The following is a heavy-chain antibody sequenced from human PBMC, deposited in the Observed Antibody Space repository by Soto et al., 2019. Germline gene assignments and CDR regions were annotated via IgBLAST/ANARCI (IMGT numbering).Heavy chain of an antibody. Sequence: ASVKVSCKASGYTFKSYDVMWVRKAPGQGLEWMGWISGHNGKADYAENFQGRVIMTTDTSTATASMDLRGLRSDDTAVYYCARKGYIGNFAMDVWGQGTTVIASS. D-gene: IGHD5-12*01. V-gene: IGHV1-18*04. J-gene: IGHJ6*02. CDR2: ISGHNGKA. CDR3: ARKGYIGNFAMDV. CDR1: GYTFKSYD.